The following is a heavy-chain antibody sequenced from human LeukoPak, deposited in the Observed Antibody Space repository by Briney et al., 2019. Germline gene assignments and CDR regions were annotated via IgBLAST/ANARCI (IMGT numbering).Heavy chain of an antibody. Sequence: GGSLRLSCAASGFNFSSYSMNWVRQAPGKGLEWVSSISSSSSFRYYADSVKGRFTISRDNAKNSLYLQMNSLRAEDTAVYYCARGSSGYFYWGQGTLVTVSS. CDR3: ARGSSGYFY. J-gene: IGHJ4*02. CDR1: GFNFSSYS. D-gene: IGHD3-22*01. CDR2: ISSSSSFR. V-gene: IGHV3-21*01.